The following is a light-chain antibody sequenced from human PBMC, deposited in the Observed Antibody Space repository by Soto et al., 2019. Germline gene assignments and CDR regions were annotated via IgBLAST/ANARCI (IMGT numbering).Light chain of an antibody. CDR2: EVS. CDR1: SSDVGGYNY. J-gene: IGLJ2*01. CDR3: SSYTSSSPPVV. V-gene: IGLV2-14*01. Sequence: QSALTQPASVSGSPGQSITISCTGTSSDVGGYNYVSWYQQHPGKAPKLMIYEVSNRPSGVSNRFSGSKSRNTASLTISGLQAEDDAEYDCSSYTSSSPPVVFGGGTKQTVL.